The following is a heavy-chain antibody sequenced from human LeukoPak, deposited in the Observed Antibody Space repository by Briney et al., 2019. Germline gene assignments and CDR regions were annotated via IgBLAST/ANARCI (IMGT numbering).Heavy chain of an antibody. V-gene: IGHV3-33*03. CDR2: IWYDGTIT. J-gene: IGHJ4*02. CDR3: AKVSVQYSSSSDAFDY. CDR1: GFDFNTYG. D-gene: IGHD6-6*01. Sequence: GGSLRLSCAASGFDFNTYGMHWVRQAPGKGLEWVALIWYDGTITYYADSVKGRFTISRDNSKNTLYLQLTSLRAEDTAIYYCAKVSVQYSSSSDAFDYWGRGTPVTVSS.